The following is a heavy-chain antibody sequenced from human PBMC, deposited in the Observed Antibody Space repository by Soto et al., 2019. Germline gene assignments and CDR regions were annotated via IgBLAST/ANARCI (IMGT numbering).Heavy chain of an antibody. J-gene: IGHJ6*02. V-gene: IGHV3-53*01. Sequence: QTGGSLRLSCAASGFTVSSNYMSWVRQAPGKGLEWVSVIYSGGSTYYADSVKGRFTISRDNSKNTLYLQMNSLRAEDTAVYYCARAPGGFWSGYYYLPFSYYYGMDVWGQGTTVTVSS. CDR3: ARAPGGFWSGYYYLPFSYYYGMDV. D-gene: IGHD3-3*01. CDR2: IYSGGST. CDR1: GFTVSSNY.